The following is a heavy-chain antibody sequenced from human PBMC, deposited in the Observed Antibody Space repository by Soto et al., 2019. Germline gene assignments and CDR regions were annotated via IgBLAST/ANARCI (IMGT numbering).Heavy chain of an antibody. CDR1: GFTFSDYY. J-gene: IGHJ4*02. CDR2: ISSSGSTI. CDR3: AREKQSGSLDY. Sequence: GGSLRLSCAASGFTFSDYYMSWIRQAPGKGLEWVSYISSSGSTIYYADSVKGRFTSSRDNAKNSLYLQMNSLRAEDTAVYYCAREKQSGSLDYWGQGTLVTVSS. V-gene: IGHV3-11*01. D-gene: IGHD5-12*01.